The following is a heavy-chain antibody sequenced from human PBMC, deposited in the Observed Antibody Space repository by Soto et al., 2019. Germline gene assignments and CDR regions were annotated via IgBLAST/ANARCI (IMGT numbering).Heavy chain of an antibody. CDR1: GFTFDDYA. D-gene: IGHD3-9*01. J-gene: IGHJ3*02. Sequence: GGSLRLSCAASGFTFDDYAMHWVRQAPGKGLEWVSGISWNSGSIGYADSVKGRFTISRDNAKNSLYLQMNSLRAEDTALYYCAKDYRERITIFRRPEFDIWGQGTMVTVSS. CDR2: ISWNSGSI. CDR3: AKDYRERITIFRRPEFDI. V-gene: IGHV3-9*01.